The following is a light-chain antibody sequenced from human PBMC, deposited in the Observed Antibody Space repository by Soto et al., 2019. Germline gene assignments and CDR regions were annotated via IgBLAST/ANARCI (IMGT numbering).Light chain of an antibody. CDR2: GNN. Sequence: QSVLTQPPSVSVAPGQKVTISCSGSSSNIGNNFVSWYRQFPGTAPKLLIYGNNKRPSGIPDRFSGSKSGTSATLGITGLQTGDEADYYCGTWDTSLSAWVFGGGTKLTVL. CDR3: GTWDTSLSAWV. CDR1: SSNIGNNF. J-gene: IGLJ3*02. V-gene: IGLV1-51*01.